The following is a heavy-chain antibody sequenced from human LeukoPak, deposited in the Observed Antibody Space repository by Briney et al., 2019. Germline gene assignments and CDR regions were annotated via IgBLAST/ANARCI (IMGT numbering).Heavy chain of an antibody. D-gene: IGHD6-13*01. CDR3: ARDGGSSSRYRYRYYGMDV. V-gene: IGHV1-18*01. Sequence: VASVKVSCKASGYTFTSYGISWVRQAPGQGLEWMGWISAYNGNTNYAQKLQGRVTMTTDTSTSTAYIELRSLRSDDTAVYYCARDGGSSSRYRYRYYGMDVWGQGTTVTVSS. CDR1: GYTFTSYG. J-gene: IGHJ6*02. CDR2: ISAYNGNT.